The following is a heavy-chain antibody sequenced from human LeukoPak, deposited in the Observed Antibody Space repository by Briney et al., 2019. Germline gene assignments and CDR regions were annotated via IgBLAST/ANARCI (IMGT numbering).Heavy chain of an antibody. J-gene: IGHJ4*02. Sequence: QSGRSLRLSCAASGFTFSSIAMTWVRQAPGKGLEWVSTIRGNGYTAYNADSVRGRFAISRDDSKNALFLQMNSLRLEDTAIYYCAKGQELDNGVFDSWGQGTRVTVSS. CDR3: AKGQELDNGVFDS. D-gene: IGHD1-1*01. V-gene: IGHV3-23*01. CDR2: IRGNGYTA. CDR1: GFTFSSIA.